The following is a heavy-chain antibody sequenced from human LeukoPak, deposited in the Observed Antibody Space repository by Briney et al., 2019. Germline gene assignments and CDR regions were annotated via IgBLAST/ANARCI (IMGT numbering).Heavy chain of an antibody. Sequence: ASVKVSCKASGYTFTSYAMHWVRQAPGQRLEWMGWINAGNGNTRYSQKFQGRVTITRDTSASTAYMELSSLRSEDTAVYYCARDREFIPMDVWGQGTTVTVSS. J-gene: IGHJ6*02. CDR3: ARDREFIPMDV. CDR1: GYTFTSYA. CDR2: INAGNGNT. D-gene: IGHD3-10*01. V-gene: IGHV1-3*01.